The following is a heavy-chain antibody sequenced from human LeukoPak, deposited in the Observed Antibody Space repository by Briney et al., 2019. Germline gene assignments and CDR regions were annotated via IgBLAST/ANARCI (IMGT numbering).Heavy chain of an antibody. CDR1: GGSISSADYH. J-gene: IGHJ4*02. V-gene: IGHV4-30-4*08. Sequence: PSETLSLTCTVSGGSISSADYHWNWIRQPPGKGLEWIGYIYYSGSTYYNPSLQSRVIISVDTSKHQFSLKLSSVTAADTAVYYCARDRTGYGHFDYWGQGTLVTVSS. D-gene: IGHD4-17*01. CDR2: IYYSGST. CDR3: ARDRTGYGHFDY.